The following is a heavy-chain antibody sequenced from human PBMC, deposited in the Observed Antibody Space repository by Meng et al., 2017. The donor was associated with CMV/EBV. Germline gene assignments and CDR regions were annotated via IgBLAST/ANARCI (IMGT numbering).Heavy chain of an antibody. CDR3: AKPYPGDPYCGLDV. CDR1: GGSISSSSYY. CDR2: IYYSEST. V-gene: IGHV4-39*01. Sequence: SETLSLTCTVSGGSISSSSYYWGWIRQPPGTGLEWIGSIYYSESTYYNPSLKSRVTISVYTSKNQLSLWLSSVTAADAAVYYCAKPYPGDPYCGLDVWGQGTTVTVSS. D-gene: IGHD3-10*01. J-gene: IGHJ6*02.